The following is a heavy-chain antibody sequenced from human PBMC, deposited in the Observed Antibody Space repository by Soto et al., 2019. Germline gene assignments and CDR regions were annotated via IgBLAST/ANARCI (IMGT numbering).Heavy chain of an antibody. V-gene: IGHV2-5*02. J-gene: IGHJ4*01. CDR2: IYWDDDK. CDR3: ARPFYYAGRDYQYYFDY. CDR1: GFSLNSYGVG. Sequence: QITLKESGPTLVKPTQTLTLTCTFSGFSLNSYGVGVSWIRQPPGKALEWLALIYWDDDKRYSPSLHSRLTITTHTSKTQVVTTMTNMHPVDTGTYYCARPFYYAGRDYQYYFDYWGQGTLVTVSS. D-gene: IGHD3-22*01.